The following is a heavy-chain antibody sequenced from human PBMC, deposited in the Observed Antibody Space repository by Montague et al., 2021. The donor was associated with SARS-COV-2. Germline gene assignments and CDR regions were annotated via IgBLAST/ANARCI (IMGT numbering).Heavy chain of an antibody. CDR1: GGSISSSSYY. D-gene: IGHD5-24*01. CDR3: ARVFPRWLQFDPYFDY. V-gene: IGHV4-39*07. J-gene: IGHJ4*02. Sequence: SETLSLTCTVSGGSISSSSYYWSWIRQPPGKGLEWIGSIYYSGSTNYNPSLKSRVTISVDTSKNQFSLKLSSVTAADTAVYYCARVFPRWLQFDPYFDYWGQGTLVTVSS. CDR2: IYYSGST.